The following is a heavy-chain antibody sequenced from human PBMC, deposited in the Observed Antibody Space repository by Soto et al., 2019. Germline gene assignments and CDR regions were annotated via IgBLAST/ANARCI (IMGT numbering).Heavy chain of an antibody. CDR1: GFSLSTTGVG. CDR2: IYWRDDK. J-gene: IGHJ4*02. V-gene: IGHV2-5*01. D-gene: IGHD3-16*01. CDR3: AHRGGATVGLYYFDY. Sequence: SGPTLVNPTQTLTLTCTFSGFSLSTTGVGVSWIRQPPGKALEWLALIYWRDDKRYSPSLESRLTITKDTSKNQVVLTMTNMDPVDTATYYCAHRGGATVGLYYFDYWGQGALVTVSS.